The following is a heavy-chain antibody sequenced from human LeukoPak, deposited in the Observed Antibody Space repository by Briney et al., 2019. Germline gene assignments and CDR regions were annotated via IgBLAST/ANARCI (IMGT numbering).Heavy chain of an antibody. CDR3: ARDGYYDSSGPRWFDP. CDR2: IYYSGST. J-gene: IGHJ5*02. CDR1: GGSISSYY. Sequence: SETLSLTCTVSGGSISSYYWSWIRQPPGKGLEWIGYIYYSGSTNYNPSLKSRVTISVDTSKNQFSLKLSSVTAADTAVYYCARDGYYDSSGPRWFDPWGQGTLVTVSS. V-gene: IGHV4-59*12. D-gene: IGHD3-22*01.